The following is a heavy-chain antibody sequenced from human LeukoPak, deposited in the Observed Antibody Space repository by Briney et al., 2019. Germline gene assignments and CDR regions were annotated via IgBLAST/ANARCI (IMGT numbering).Heavy chain of an antibody. D-gene: IGHD2-15*01. J-gene: IGHJ2*01. V-gene: IGHV1-18*01. CDR1: GYTFTTYA. CDR2: ISTYNGNT. CDR3: ARVALGSWYFDL. Sequence: GSVKVSCKASGYTFTTYAISWVRQAPGQGLEWMGWISTYNGNTNYAQKFQGRVTLTTDTSTSTAYMDLRSLRSDDTAVYHCARVALGSWYFDLWGRGTLVTVSS.